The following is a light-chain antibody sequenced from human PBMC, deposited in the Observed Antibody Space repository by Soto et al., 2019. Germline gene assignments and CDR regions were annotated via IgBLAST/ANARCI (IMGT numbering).Light chain of an antibody. CDR2: GAS. Sequence: EIVLTQSPGTLSLSPGDRATLSCRTSQSVSSSYLAWYQQKPGQAPRLLIYGASRRATGIPDRFSGSGSGTDFTLTISRLEPEDFAVYYCQQRRNWPATFGPGTRVDLK. V-gene: IGKV3D-20*02. J-gene: IGKJ3*01. CDR1: QSVSSSY. CDR3: QQRRNWPAT.